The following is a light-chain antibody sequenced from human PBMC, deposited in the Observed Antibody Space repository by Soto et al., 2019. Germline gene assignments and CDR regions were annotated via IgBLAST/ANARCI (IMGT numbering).Light chain of an antibody. J-gene: IGKJ1*01. V-gene: IGKV1-6*01. CDR3: LQDYSYPRT. CDR1: QGIRND. CDR2: ATS. Sequence: AIQMTQSPSSLSASVGDRVTITCRASQGIRNDLGWYQQRPGKAPKLLFYATSNLQTGVPSRFSGSVSGTDFTLTISSLQPDDFATYYCLQDYSYPRTFGQGTKVEIK.